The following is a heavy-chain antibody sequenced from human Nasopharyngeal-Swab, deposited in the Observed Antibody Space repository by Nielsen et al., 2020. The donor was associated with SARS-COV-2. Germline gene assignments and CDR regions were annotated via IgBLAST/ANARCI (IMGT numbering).Heavy chain of an antibody. CDR2: IIPILGIA. CDR1: GGTFSSYA. J-gene: IGHJ6*02. V-gene: IGHV1-69*04. CDR3: AREGRSPGGMDV. Sequence: SVKVSCKASGGTFSSYAISWVRQAPGQGLEWMGRIIPILGIANYAQKFQGRVTITADKSTSTAYMELSSLRSEDTAVYYCAREGRSPGGMDVWGQGTTVTVSS. D-gene: IGHD1-14*01.